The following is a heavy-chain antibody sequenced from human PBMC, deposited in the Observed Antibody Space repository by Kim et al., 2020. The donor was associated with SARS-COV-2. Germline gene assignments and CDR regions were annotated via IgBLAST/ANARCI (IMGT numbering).Heavy chain of an antibody. V-gene: IGHV4-31*03. J-gene: IGHJ4*02. D-gene: IGHD3-3*01. Sequence: SETLSLTCTVSGGSISSGGYYWSWIRQHPGKGLEWIGYIYYSGSTYYNPSLKSRVTIAVDTSKNQFSLKLSSVTAAGTAVYYCARAPRRIITIFGVVTHFDYWGQGTLVTVSS. CDR2: IYYSGST. CDR1: GGSISSGGYY. CDR3: ARAPRRIITIFGVVTHFDY.